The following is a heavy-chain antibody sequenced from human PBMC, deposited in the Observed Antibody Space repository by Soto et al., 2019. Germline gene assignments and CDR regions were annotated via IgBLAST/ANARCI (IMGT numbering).Heavy chain of an antibody. J-gene: IGHJ4*02. D-gene: IGHD2-15*01. V-gene: IGHV3-7*01. CDR3: APHRGVAPL. CDR1: GFTFSSYW. CDR2: IKQDGSEK. Sequence: GGSLRLSCATSGFTFSSYWMSWVRQAPGKGLEWVANIKQDGSEKYYVDSVKGRFTISRDNAKNSLYLQMNSLRVEDTAVYYCAPHRGVAPLWGQGTLVTVSS.